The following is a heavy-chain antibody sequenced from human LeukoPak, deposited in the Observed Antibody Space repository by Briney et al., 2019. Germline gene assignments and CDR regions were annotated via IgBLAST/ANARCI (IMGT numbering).Heavy chain of an antibody. J-gene: IGHJ4*02. CDR1: GGSISSGGYY. CDR2: IYYSGST. CDR3: ARTGYGSGSYSDY. D-gene: IGHD3-10*01. Sequence: SETLSLTCTVSGGSISSGGYYWSWIRQHPGRGLEWIGYIYYSGSTYYNPSLKSRVTISVDTSKNQFSLKLSSVTAADTAVYYCARTGYGSGSYSDYWGQGTLVTVSS. V-gene: IGHV4-31*03.